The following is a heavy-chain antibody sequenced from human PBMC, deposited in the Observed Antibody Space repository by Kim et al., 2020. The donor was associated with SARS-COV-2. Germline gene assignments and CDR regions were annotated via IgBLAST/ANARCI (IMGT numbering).Heavy chain of an antibody. CDR3: AREGVGVDYVWGSYRRSYYFDY. CDR1: GGSISSSNW. V-gene: IGHV4-4*02. Sequence: SETLSLTCAVSGGSISSSNWWSWVRQPPGKGLEWIGEIYHSGSTNYNPSLKSRVTISVDKSKNQFSLKLSSVTAADTAVYYCAREGVGVDYVWGSYRRSYYFDYWGQGTLVTVSS. D-gene: IGHD3-16*02. J-gene: IGHJ4*02. CDR2: IYHSGST.